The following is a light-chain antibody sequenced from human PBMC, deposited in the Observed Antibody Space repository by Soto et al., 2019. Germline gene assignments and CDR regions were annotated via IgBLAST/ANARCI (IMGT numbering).Light chain of an antibody. J-gene: IGKJ2*01. V-gene: IGKV3-15*01. Sequence: EIVMTQSPVTLSVSPGERATLSCRASQSVSNHLAWYQQKHGQAPRLLIYGASTRAIGIPARFSGSGSGTEFTLTISSLQSEDFAVYYCHQYNNWPPRTFGQGTKLEIK. CDR3: HQYNNWPPRT. CDR2: GAS. CDR1: QSVSNH.